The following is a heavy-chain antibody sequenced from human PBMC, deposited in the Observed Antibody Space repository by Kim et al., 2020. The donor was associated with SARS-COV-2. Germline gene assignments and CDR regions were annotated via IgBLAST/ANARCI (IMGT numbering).Heavy chain of an antibody. CDR3: ARDPDLRGYSYADY. CDR2: IKSDEITT. CDR1: GFTFSNYW. V-gene: IGHV3-74*01. D-gene: IGHD5-18*01. J-gene: IGHJ4*02. Sequence: GGSLRLSCAASGFTFSNYWMHWVRQAPGKGLVWVSRIKSDEITTTYADSVKGRFTISRDNAKNTLYLQLNSLRAEDTAVYYCARDPDLRGYSYADYWGQGTLVTVSS.